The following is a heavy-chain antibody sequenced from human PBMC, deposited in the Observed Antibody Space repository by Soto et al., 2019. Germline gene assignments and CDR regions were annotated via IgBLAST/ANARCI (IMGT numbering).Heavy chain of an antibody. V-gene: IGHV4-31*11. CDR1: RGCVWISVYY. CDR3: ARELAGCSSWIDF. CDR2: IYYSGST. Sequence: PSCSLSIGSAFSRGCVWISVYYVCWIRQHPGKGLEWIGYIYYSGSTYYNPSLKSRVTISVGTSKNQFSLKLSSVTAADTAVYYCARELAGCSSWIDFLGQGSLVIV. J-gene: IGHJ4*02. D-gene: IGHD6-13*01.